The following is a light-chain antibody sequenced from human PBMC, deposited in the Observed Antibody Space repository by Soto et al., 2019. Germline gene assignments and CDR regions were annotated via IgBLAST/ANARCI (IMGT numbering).Light chain of an antibody. CDR2: AAS. CDR1: QTISNM. Sequence: VMTQSPSTLSVSPGDKVSLSCRANQTISNMLAWYQQKPGQAPRLLIYAASTRATGVSARFSGSGSGTEFTLTISSLQPDDFATYYCQQFNTSPWTFGQGTKV. CDR3: QQFNTSPWT. V-gene: IGKV3-15*01. J-gene: IGKJ1*01.